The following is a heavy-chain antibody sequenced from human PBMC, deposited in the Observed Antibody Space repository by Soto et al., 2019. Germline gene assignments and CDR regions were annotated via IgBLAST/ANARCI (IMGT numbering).Heavy chain of an antibody. J-gene: IGHJ3*02. CDR2: IRSKANSYAT. V-gene: IGHV3-73*01. CDR1: GFTFSGSA. D-gene: IGHD3-22*01. Sequence: GGSLRLSCAASGFTFSGSAMHWVRQASGKGLEWVGRIRSKANSYATAYAASVKGRFTISRDDSKNTAYLQMNSLKTEDTAVYYCTRHDVDTYYDSSGPSLDAFDIWGQGTMVTVSS. CDR3: TRHDVDTYYDSSGPSLDAFDI.